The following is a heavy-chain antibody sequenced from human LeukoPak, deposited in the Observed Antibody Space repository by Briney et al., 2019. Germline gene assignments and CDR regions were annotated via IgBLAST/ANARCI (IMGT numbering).Heavy chain of an antibody. V-gene: IGHV1-2*06. Sequence: GTSVKVSCKASGCTFAGYYIHWVRRAPGQGLEWVGRINPNSGGTNYAQKFQGRVTMTRDTSISTAYMELSSLRSDDTAVYYCARDGANKVRGVHYFYMDIWGKGTTVTVSS. CDR1: GCTFAGYY. CDR2: INPNSGGT. CDR3: ARDGANKVRGVHYFYMDI. D-gene: IGHD3-10*01. J-gene: IGHJ6*03.